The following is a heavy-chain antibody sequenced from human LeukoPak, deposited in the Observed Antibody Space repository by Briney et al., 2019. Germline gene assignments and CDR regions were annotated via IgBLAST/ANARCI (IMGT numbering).Heavy chain of an antibody. V-gene: IGHV5-51*01. J-gene: IGHJ6*02. D-gene: IGHD6-13*01. CDR3: ARVIAAAHELYYGMDV. Sequence: GESLKISCKGSGYSFTSYWIGWVRQMPGKGLEWMGIIYPGDSDTGYSPSFQGQVTTSADKSISTAYLQWSSLKASDTAMYYCARVIAAAHELYYGMDVWGQGTTVTVSS. CDR2: IYPGDSDT. CDR1: GYSFTSYW.